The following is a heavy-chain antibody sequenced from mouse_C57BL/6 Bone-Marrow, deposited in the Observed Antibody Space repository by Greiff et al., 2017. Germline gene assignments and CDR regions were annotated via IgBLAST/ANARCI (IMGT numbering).Heavy chain of an antibody. V-gene: IGHV5-4*03. D-gene: IGHD2-4*01. CDR1: GFTFSSYA. CDR3: ARGDDYDDGPYYAMDY. J-gene: IGHJ4*01. CDR2: ISDGGSYT. Sequence: EVKLMESGGGLVKPGGSLKLSCAASGFTFSSYAMSWVRQTPEKRLEWVATISDGGSYTYYPDNVKGRFTISRDNAKNNLYLQMSHLKSEDTAMYYCARGDDYDDGPYYAMDYWDQGTSVTVSA.